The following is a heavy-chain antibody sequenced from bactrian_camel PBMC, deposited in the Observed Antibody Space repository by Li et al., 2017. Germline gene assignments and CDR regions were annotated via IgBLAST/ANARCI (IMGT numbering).Heavy chain of an antibody. Sequence: HVQLVESGGGLVQPGGSLRLSCVGSGFSFSTYWIYWVRQAPGKGLEWVSGINSGGTTYYADSAKGRFTISQDSAKNTLYLQMNRLKPEDTAMYYCATDCILGSAGLYRTGADWGQGTQVTVS. J-gene: IGHJ4*01. CDR1: GFSFSTYW. CDR2: INSGGTT. D-gene: IGHD5*01. V-gene: IGHV3S1*01. CDR3: ATDCILGSAGLYRTGAD.